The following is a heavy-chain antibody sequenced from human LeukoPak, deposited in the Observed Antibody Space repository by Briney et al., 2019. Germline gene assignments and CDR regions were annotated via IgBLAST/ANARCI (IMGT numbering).Heavy chain of an antibody. CDR3: ARASFQRWLQLGGD. CDR1: GFTFSNYA. D-gene: IGHD5-24*01. V-gene: IGHV3-48*02. CDR2: ISSSSSTI. Sequence: GGSLRLSCAASGFTFSNYAMNWVRQAPGKGLEWVSYISSSSSTIYYADSVKGRFTISRDNAKNSLYLQMNSLRDEDTAVYYCARASFQRWLQLGGDWGQGALVTVSS. J-gene: IGHJ4*02.